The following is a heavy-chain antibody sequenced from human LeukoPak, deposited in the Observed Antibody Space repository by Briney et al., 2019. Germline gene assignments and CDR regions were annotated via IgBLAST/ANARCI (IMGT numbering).Heavy chain of an antibody. CDR3: AKDLFYDSSGQNDY. J-gene: IGHJ4*02. V-gene: IGHV3-53*01. CDR2: IYSGGST. Sequence: GGSLKLSCAASGIIVSNNYMSWVRQAPGKGLEWVSVIYSGGSTYYADSVKGRFTISRDNSKNTLYLQMNSLRAEDTAVYYCAKDLFYDSSGQNDYWGQGTLVTVSS. D-gene: IGHD3-22*01. CDR1: GIIVSNNY.